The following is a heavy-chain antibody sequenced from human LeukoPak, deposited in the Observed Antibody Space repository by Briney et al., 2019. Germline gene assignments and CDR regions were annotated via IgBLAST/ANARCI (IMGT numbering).Heavy chain of an antibody. Sequence: SETLSLTCTVSGGSVSSGSYYWSWIRQPPGKGLEWIGYIYYSGSTNYNPSLKSRVTISVDTSKNQFSLKLSSVTAADTAVYYCARAVTIVGATGGGLYYFDYWGQGTLVTVSS. CDR3: ARAVTIVGATGGGLYYFDY. CDR2: IYYSGST. V-gene: IGHV4-61*01. CDR1: GGSVSSGSYY. D-gene: IGHD1-26*01. J-gene: IGHJ4*02.